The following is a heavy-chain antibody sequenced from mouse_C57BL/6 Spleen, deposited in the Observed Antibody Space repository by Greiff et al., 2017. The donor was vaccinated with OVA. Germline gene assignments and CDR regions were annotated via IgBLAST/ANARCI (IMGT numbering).Heavy chain of an antibody. CDR3: ARSEYGSSHWYFDV. CDR2: IDPSDSYT. Sequence: VQLQQPGAELVMPGASVKLSCKASGYTFTSYWMHWVKQRPGQGLEWIGEIDPSDSYTNYNQTFKGKSTLTVDKSSSTAYMQLSSLTSEDSAVYYCARSEYGSSHWYFDVWGTGTTVTVSS. D-gene: IGHD1-1*01. CDR1: GYTFTSYW. V-gene: IGHV1-69*01. J-gene: IGHJ1*03.